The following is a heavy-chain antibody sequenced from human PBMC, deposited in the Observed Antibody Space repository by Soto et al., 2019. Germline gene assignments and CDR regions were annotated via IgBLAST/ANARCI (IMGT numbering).Heavy chain of an antibody. CDR2: ISAYNGNT. CDR1: GYTFTNYG. V-gene: IGHV1-18*01. J-gene: IGHJ4*02. CDR3: ARDAPPVDY. Sequence: QVQLVQSGAEVKKPGASVKVSCKASGYTFTNYGISWVRQAPGQGLEWMGWISAYNGNTKYAQKLQGRVTMTADTSRSTAYMERRSLRSDDPAVYYCARDAPPVDYWGQGTLVTVSS.